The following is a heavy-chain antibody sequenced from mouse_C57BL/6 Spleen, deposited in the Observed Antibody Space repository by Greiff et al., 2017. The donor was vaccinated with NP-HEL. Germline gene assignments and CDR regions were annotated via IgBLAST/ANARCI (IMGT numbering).Heavy chain of an antibody. CDR3: AKKGDSNYDYYAMDY. J-gene: IGHJ4*01. Sequence: QVQLKQSGPGLVQPSQSLSITCTVSGFSLTSYGVHWVRQSPGKGLEWLGVIWRGGSTDYNAAFMSRLSITKDNSKSQVFFKMNSLQADDTAIYYCAKKGDSNYDYYAMDYWGQGTSVTVSS. CDR2: IWRGGST. CDR1: GFSLTSYG. D-gene: IGHD2-5*01. V-gene: IGHV2-5*01.